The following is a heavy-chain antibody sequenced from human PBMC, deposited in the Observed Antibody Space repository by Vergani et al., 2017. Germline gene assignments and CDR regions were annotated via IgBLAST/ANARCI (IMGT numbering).Heavy chain of an antibody. CDR3: ARAVSTTVGDPPGY. Sequence: EVQLVESGGGLVQPGGSLRLSCAASGFTFSSYDMHWVRQATGKGLEWVSAIGPAGDTYYPGSVKGRFTISRDNAKNSLYLQMNSLRAGDTAIYYCARAVSTTVGDPPGYWGQGTLVTVSS. CDR1: GFTFSSYD. CDR2: IGPAGDT. J-gene: IGHJ4*02. D-gene: IGHD4-23*01. V-gene: IGHV3-13*01.